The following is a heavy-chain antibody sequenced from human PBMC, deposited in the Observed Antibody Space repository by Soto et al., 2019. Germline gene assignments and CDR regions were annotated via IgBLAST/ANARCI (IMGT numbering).Heavy chain of an antibody. CDR2: ISGSGGST. CDR1: GFTFSSYA. V-gene: IGHV3-23*01. CDR3: AKDSRNLYMVVAATHGYFDY. J-gene: IGHJ4*02. Sequence: GESLKISCAASGFTFSSYAMSWVRQAPGKGLEWVSAISGSGGSTYYADSVKDRFTISRDNSKNTLYLQMNSLRAEDTAVYYCAKDSRNLYMVVAATHGYFDYWGQGTLVTVSS. D-gene: IGHD2-15*01.